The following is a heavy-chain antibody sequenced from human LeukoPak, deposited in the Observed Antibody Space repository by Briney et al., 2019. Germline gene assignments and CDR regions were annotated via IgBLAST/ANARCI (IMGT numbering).Heavy chain of an antibody. CDR3: AKVPYSDYGSGRPPFMDV. J-gene: IGHJ6*02. V-gene: IGHV3-23*01. CDR1: GFTFSSYA. CDR2: LSNTGIAT. D-gene: IGHD3-10*01. Sequence: GVSLRLSCAASGFTFSSYAMSWVRQAPGKGLEWVSTLSNTGIATYYADSVKGRFTISRDNYENTLFLQMNYLRAEDTATYYCAKVPYSDYGSGRPPFMDVWGQGTTVAVSS.